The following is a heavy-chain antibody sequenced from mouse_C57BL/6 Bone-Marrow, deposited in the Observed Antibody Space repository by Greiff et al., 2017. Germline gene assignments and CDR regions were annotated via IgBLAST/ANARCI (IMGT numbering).Heavy chain of an antibody. Sequence: EVQLQQSGGGLVQPKGSLKLSCAASGFSFNTYAMNWVRQATVKGLEWVARIRSKSNNYATYYADSVKDRFTISRDDSESMLYLQMNNLKTEDTAMYYCVRERPLYYGSSYWYFDVWGTGTTVTVSS. CDR1: GFSFNTYA. CDR2: IRSKSNNYAT. V-gene: IGHV10-1*01. D-gene: IGHD1-1*01. J-gene: IGHJ1*03. CDR3: VRERPLYYGSSYWYFDV.